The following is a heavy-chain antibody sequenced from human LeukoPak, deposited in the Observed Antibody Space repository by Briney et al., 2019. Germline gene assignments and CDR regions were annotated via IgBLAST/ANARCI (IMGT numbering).Heavy chain of an antibody. Sequence: SSETLSLTCTVSGGSISSYYWNWIRQPPGKGLEWIGYIFYSGRTSYNPSLKSRVTISVDTSKNQFSLKLSSVTAADTAVYYCARELRGIAAAGIYYYMDVWGKGTTVTISS. CDR2: IFYSGRT. V-gene: IGHV4-59*01. CDR1: GGSISSYY. J-gene: IGHJ6*03. D-gene: IGHD6-13*01. CDR3: ARELRGIAAAGIYYYMDV.